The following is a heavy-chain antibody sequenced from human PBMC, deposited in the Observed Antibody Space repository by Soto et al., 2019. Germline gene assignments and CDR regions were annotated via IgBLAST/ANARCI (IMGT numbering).Heavy chain of an antibody. CDR2: ISDSGNT. D-gene: IGHD3-16*01. CDR3: AKHGGPWVFDD. J-gene: IGHJ4*02. CDR1: GDSISGYY. V-gene: IGHV4-59*08. Sequence: PSETLSLTCTVSGDSISGYYWSWIRQPPGKGLEWIGYISDSGNTNHNPSLKTRVTMAVDTSKNQFSLKLSSVTAADTAVYYCAKHGGPWVFDDWGQGTLVTVSS.